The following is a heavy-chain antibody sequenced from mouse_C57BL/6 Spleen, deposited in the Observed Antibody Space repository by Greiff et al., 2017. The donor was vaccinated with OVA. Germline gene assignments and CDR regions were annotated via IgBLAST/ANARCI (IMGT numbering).Heavy chain of an antibody. CDR2: ISSGGDYI. Sequence: DVQLVESGEGLVKPGGSLKLSCAASGFTFSSYAMSWVRQTPEKRLEWVAYISSGGDYIYYADTVKGRFTISRDNARNTLYLQMSSLKSEDTAMYYCTREGVQYYYAMDYWGQGTSVTVSS. CDR3: TREGVQYYYAMDY. J-gene: IGHJ4*01. D-gene: IGHD2-14*01. CDR1: GFTFSSYA. V-gene: IGHV5-9-1*02.